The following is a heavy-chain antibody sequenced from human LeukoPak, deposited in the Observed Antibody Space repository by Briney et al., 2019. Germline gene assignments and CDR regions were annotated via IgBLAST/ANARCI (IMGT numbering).Heavy chain of an antibody. J-gene: IGHJ3*02. CDR2: ISYDGSNK. CDR3: AKAGGGDCWDAFDI. D-gene: IGHD2-21*02. Sequence: PGGSLRLSCAASGFTFSSYAMHWVRQAPGKGLEWVAVISYDGSNKYYADSVKGRFTISRDNSKNTLYLQMNSLRAEDTAVYYCAKAGGGDCWDAFDIWGQGTMVTVSS. CDR1: GFTFSSYA. V-gene: IGHV3-30*04.